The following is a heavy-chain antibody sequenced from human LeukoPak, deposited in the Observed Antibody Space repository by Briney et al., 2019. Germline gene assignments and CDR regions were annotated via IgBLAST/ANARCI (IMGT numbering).Heavy chain of an antibody. CDR2: ISYDGSNK. V-gene: IGHV3-30-3*01. D-gene: IGHD6-19*01. CDR1: GFTFDDYA. CDR3: ARDYSSGWPRFDY. Sequence: GGSLRLSCAASGFTFDDYAMHWVRQAPGKGLEWVAVISYDGSNKYYADSVKGRFTISRDNSKNTLYLQMNSLRAEDTAVYYCARDYSSGWPRFDYWGQGTLVTVSS. J-gene: IGHJ4*02.